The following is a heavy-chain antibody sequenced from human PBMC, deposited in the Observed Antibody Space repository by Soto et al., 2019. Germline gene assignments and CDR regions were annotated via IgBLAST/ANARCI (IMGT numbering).Heavy chain of an antibody. CDR2: IYSGGST. Sequence: EVQLVESGGGLIQPGGSLRLSCAASGFTVSSHYMSWVRQAPGKGLEWVSVIYSGGSTYYADSVKGRFTISRDNSKNTLYLQMNSLRAEDTAVYYCARDDQGVVRDGYNEGGAFDIWGQGTMVTVSS. CDR3: ARDDQGVVRDGYNEGGAFDI. J-gene: IGHJ3*02. CDR1: GFTVSSHY. D-gene: IGHD5-12*01. V-gene: IGHV3-53*01.